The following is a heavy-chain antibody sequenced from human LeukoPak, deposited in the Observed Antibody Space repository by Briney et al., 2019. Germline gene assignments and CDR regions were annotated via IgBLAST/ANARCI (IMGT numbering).Heavy chain of an antibody. CDR1: GGSISRYY. D-gene: IGHD3-3*01. CDR2: IYSSGST. Sequence: SETLSLTCTVSGGSISRYYWSWIRQPPGKGLEWIGYIYSSGSTNYNPSLKSRVTISVDTSKNQFSLKLSSVTAADTAVYYCARCWSGYGTNAYYFDYWGQGTLVTVSS. V-gene: IGHV4-59*01. J-gene: IGHJ4*02. CDR3: ARCWSGYGTNAYYFDY.